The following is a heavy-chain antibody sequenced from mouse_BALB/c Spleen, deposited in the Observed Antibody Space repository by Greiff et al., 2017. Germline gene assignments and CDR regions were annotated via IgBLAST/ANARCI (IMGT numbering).Heavy chain of an antibody. CDR2: INPNNGGT. Sequence: VQLQQSGPELEKPGASVKISCKASGYSFTGYNMNWVKQSHGKSLEWIGGINPNNGGTSYNQKFKGKATLTVDKSSSTAYMELRSLTSEDSAVYYCDYGKDAMDYWGQGTSVTVSS. CDR1: GYSFTGYN. J-gene: IGHJ4*01. V-gene: IGHV1-18*01. D-gene: IGHD2-1*01. CDR3: DYGKDAMDY.